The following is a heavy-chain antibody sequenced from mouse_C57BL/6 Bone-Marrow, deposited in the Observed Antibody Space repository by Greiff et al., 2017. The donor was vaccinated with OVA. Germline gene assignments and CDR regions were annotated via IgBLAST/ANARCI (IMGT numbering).Heavy chain of an antibody. CDR2: IDPENGDT. CDR3: TTFMVTTWWKNY. V-gene: IGHV14-4*01. D-gene: IGHD2-2*01. J-gene: IGHJ2*01. Sequence: EVQLQESGAELVRPGASVKLSCTASGFNIKDDYMHWVKQRPEQGLEWIGWIDPENGDTEYASKFQGKATITADTSSNTAYLQLSSLTSEDTAVYYCTTFMVTTWWKNYWGQGTTLTVSS. CDR1: GFNIKDDY.